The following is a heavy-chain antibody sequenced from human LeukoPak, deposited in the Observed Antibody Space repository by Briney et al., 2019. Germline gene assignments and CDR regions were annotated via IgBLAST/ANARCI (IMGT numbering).Heavy chain of an antibody. CDR2: IIPIFGTA. J-gene: IGHJ4*02. D-gene: IGHD3-22*01. CDR3: ARENPYYYDSSGSTALLDY. V-gene: IGHV1-69*01. CDR1: GCTFSSYA. Sequence: VASLKVSCKASGCTFSSYAISWVRQAPGQGLEWMGGIIPIFGTANYAQKFQGRVTITADESTSTAYMELSSLRSEDTAVYYCARENPYYYDSSGSTALLDYWGQGTLVTVSS.